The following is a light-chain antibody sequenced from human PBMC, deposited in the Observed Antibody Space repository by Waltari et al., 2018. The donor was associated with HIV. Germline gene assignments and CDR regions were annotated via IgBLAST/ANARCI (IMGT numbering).Light chain of an antibody. CDR1: SSDVGAYNY. J-gene: IGLJ2*01. Sequence: QSALAQPPSASGSAGQSVTISCTGTSSDVGAYNYVSWYQQHPGKSPKLIIYDVTKRPSGGPDRSAGSKSGNTASLTVSGLQGEDEADYYCSSYADSDTPVVFGGGTKLTVL. V-gene: IGLV2-8*01. CDR2: DVT. CDR3: SSYADSDTPVV.